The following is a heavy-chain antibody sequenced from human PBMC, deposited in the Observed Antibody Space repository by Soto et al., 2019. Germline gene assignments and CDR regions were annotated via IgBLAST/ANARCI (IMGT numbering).Heavy chain of an antibody. Sequence: EVQLVESGGGLIQPGGSLRLSCAASGFTVSSNYMSWVRQAPGKGLEWVSVIYSGGSTYYADSVKGRFTISRDNSKNTLYLQMSSLRAEDSAVYYCARGSTDSYPGSRIFDFWGRGTLVTVSS. V-gene: IGHV3-53*01. CDR3: ARGSTDSYPGSRIFDF. D-gene: IGHD3-10*01. CDR1: GFTVSSNY. J-gene: IGHJ4*02. CDR2: IYSGGST.